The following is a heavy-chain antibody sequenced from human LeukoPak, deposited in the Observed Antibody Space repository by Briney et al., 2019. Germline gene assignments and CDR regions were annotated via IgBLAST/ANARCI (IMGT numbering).Heavy chain of an antibody. J-gene: IGHJ4*02. CDR1: GYTFTNYY. V-gene: IGHV1-2*02. Sequence: ASVKVSCKASGYTFTNYYIHWVRQAPGQGLEWVGWINPNSGDTTYAQKLQGRVTMTRDTSIITTFMELSRLTSDDTAVYYCARVVSGGVIWAYWGQGTLVTVSS. CDR3: ARVVSGGVIWAY. CDR2: INPNSGDT. D-gene: IGHD3-16*01.